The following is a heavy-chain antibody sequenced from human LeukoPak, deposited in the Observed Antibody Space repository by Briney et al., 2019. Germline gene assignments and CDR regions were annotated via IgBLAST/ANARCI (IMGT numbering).Heavy chain of an antibody. J-gene: IGHJ5*02. V-gene: IGHV3-7*01. D-gene: IGHD3-3*01. Sequence: GGSLRLSCAASGFTFSSYWMSWVRQAPGKGLEWVANIKQDGSEKYYVDSVKGRFTISRDNAKNSLYLQMNSLRAEDTAVYYCARVSTCKAEYYDFWSGYSGYNWFDPWGQGTLVTVSS. CDR2: IKQDGSEK. CDR1: GFTFSSYW. CDR3: ARVSTCKAEYYDFWSGYSGYNWFDP.